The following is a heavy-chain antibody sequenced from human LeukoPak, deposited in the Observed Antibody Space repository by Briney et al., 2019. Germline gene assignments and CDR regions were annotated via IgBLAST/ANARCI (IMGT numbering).Heavy chain of an antibody. Sequence: GGSLRLSCAASGFTFSSYSMNWVRQAPGKGLEWVSSISSSSSYIYYADSVKGRFTIPRDNAKNSLYLQMNSLRAEDTAVYYCARIYSSGWHDAFDIWGQGTMVTVSS. D-gene: IGHD6-19*01. CDR2: ISSSSSYI. CDR1: GFTFSSYS. CDR3: ARIYSSGWHDAFDI. J-gene: IGHJ3*02. V-gene: IGHV3-21*01.